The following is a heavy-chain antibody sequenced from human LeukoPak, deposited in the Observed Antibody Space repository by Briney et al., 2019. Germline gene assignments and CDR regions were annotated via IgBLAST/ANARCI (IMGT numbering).Heavy chain of an antibody. Sequence: ASVKVSCKASGYTFTGYYMHWVRQAPGQGLEWMGWINPNSGGTNYAQKFQGRVTMTRDTSISTAYMELSRLRSDDTAVYYCARVYDIVVVPAAGFDRWGQGTLVTVSS. V-gene: IGHV1-2*02. CDR2: INPNSGGT. CDR3: ARVYDIVVVPAAGFDR. CDR1: GYTFTGYY. D-gene: IGHD2-2*01. J-gene: IGHJ5*02.